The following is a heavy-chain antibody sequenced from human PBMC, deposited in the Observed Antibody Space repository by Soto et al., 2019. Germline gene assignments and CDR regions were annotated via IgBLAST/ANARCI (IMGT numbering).Heavy chain of an antibody. CDR1: GYTFTGYD. J-gene: IGHJ6*02. Sequence: GASVKVSCKASGYTFTGYDMHWVRQAPGQGLEWMGWINPNSGGTNYEQKFQGRVTMTRDTSISTAYMELSRLRSDDTAVYYCARDWTDIVVVPAAPEYYYYGMDVWGQGTTVTVSS. CDR2: INPNSGGT. CDR3: ARDWTDIVVVPAAPEYYYYGMDV. V-gene: IGHV1-2*02. D-gene: IGHD2-2*01.